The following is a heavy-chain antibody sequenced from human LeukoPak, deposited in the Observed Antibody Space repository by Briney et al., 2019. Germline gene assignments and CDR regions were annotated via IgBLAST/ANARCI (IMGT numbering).Heavy chain of an antibody. CDR1: GFTFSSYG. D-gene: IGHD5-18*01. Sequence: GGSLRLSCAASGFTFSSYGMHWVRQAPGKGLEWVAVIWYDGSNKYYADSVKGRFTISRDNSKNTLYLQMNSLRAEDTAVYYCARDPTRPRYSYGYYYYYYMDVWGKGTTVTVSS. CDR3: ARDPTRPRYSYGYYYYYYMDV. J-gene: IGHJ6*03. V-gene: IGHV3-33*01. CDR2: IWYDGSNK.